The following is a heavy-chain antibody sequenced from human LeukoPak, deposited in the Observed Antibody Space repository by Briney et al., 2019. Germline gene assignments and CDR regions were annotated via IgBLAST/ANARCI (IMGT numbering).Heavy chain of an antibody. D-gene: IGHD2-21*02. CDR2: IYVNGNT. CDR3: ARDLCGIACSGQRSYFDY. V-gene: IGHV4-4*07. J-gene: IGHJ4*01. CDR1: GGSINNYY. Sequence: SETLSLTCTVSGGSINNYYWRWIRQPAGKGLEWIGRIYVNGNTNHNASLKSRITMSVDTSKDQFSLKLSSVTAADTAFYYCARDLCGIACSGQRSYFDYWGHGTLVTVSS.